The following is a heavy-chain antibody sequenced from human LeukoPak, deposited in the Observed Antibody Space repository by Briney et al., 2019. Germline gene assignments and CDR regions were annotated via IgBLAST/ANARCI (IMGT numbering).Heavy chain of an antibody. CDR3: ARDRGGSYSAIDY. Sequence: PGGSLRLSCAASAFTFSSYSLNWDRQAPGQGLEWVSFISSSSITIYYADCVKGRFTISRDNAEKSLYLQMNSLRAEDTAVYYCARDRGGSYSAIDYWGQGTLVTVSS. CDR1: AFTFSSYS. D-gene: IGHD2-15*01. CDR2: ISSSSITI. V-gene: IGHV3-48*04. J-gene: IGHJ4*02.